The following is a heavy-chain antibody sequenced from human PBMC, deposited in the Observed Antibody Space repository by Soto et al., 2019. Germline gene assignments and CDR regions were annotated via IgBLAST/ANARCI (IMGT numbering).Heavy chain of an antibody. CDR2: INHSGST. J-gene: IGHJ4*02. V-gene: IGHV4-34*01. D-gene: IGHD3-10*01. Sequence: PSETLSLTCAVYGGSFSGYYWSWIRQPPGKGLEWIGEINHSGSTNYNPSLKSRVTISVDTSKNQFSLKLSSVTAADTAVYYCARGYGSGSNWGDYRGQGTLVTVSS. CDR3: ARGYGSGSNWGDY. CDR1: GGSFSGYY.